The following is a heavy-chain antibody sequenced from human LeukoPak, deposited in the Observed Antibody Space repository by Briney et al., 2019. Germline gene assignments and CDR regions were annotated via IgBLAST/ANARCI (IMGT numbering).Heavy chain of an antibody. D-gene: IGHD1-26*01. CDR1: GFTFSSYA. CDR3: GGGELLRNGGY. Sequence: GGSLRLSCAASGFTFSSYAMSWVRQAPGKGRGGVSVISGSGGSTYYAHSVKGRFTISRDNTKNTRNLQMTSLRAEETAVYYCGGGELLRNGGYWGERTLVTVSS. J-gene: IGHJ4*02. CDR2: ISGSGGST. V-gene: IGHV3-23*01.